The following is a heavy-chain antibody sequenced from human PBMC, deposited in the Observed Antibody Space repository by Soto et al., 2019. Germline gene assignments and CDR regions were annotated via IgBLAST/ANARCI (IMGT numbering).Heavy chain of an antibody. Sequence: GGSLRLSCAASGFTFSTYAMSWVRQAPGKGLEWVSAISGSGGSTYYPDSVKGRFTISRDNSKNTLYLQMNSLRAEDTAVYYCAKVDSNTFRVYGMDVWGQGTTVTVSS. D-gene: IGHD2-2*03. CDR1: GFTFSTYA. V-gene: IGHV3-23*01. J-gene: IGHJ6*02. CDR3: AKVDSNTFRVYGMDV. CDR2: ISGSGGST.